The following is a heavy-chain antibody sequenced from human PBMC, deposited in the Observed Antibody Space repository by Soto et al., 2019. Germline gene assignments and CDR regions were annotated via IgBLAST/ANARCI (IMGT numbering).Heavy chain of an antibody. D-gene: IGHD3-22*01. CDR2: INPNSGGT. CDR3: ARDPTYYYDSSGYYEGYNWFDP. J-gene: IGHJ5*02. Sequence: GASVQVSCKASGYTFTGYYMHWVRQAPGQGLEWMGWINPNSGGTNYAQKFQGWVTMTRDTSISTAYMELSRLRSDDTAVYYCARDPTYYYDSSGYYEGYNWFDPWGQGTLVTVSS. V-gene: IGHV1-2*04. CDR1: GYTFTGYY.